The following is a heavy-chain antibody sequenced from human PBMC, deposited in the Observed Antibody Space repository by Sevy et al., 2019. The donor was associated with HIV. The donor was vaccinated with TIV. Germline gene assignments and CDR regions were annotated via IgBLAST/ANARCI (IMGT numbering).Heavy chain of an antibody. Sequence: GGSLRLSCAASGFTFSTYWMHWVRQVPGKGLVWVSRINSDGSNTNYADSVKGRFTTSRDNAKNTVYLQMNSLRADDTALYVCGREMISMVPGVPDAFDIWGHGTMVTVSS. CDR3: GREMISMVPGVPDAFDI. D-gene: IGHD3-10*01. CDR2: INSDGSNT. V-gene: IGHV3-74*01. J-gene: IGHJ3*02. CDR1: GFTFSTYW.